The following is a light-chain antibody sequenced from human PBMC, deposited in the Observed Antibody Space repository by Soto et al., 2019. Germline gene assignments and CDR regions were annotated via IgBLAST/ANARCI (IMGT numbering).Light chain of an antibody. J-gene: IGLJ3*02. CDR2: GNS. V-gene: IGLV1-40*01. CDR3: QSFDSSLSGSGV. Sequence: QSVLTQPPSVSGAPGQRVTISCTGSSSNIGAHYDVHWYQQFPGTAPKLLIYGNSNRPSGVPDRFAGSKSGTSASLAITGLQAEDEADYYCQSFDSSLSGSGVFGGGTKLTVL. CDR1: SSNIGAHYD.